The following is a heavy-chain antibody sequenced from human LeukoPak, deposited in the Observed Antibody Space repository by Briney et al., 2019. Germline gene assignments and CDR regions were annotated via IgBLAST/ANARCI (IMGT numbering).Heavy chain of an antibody. D-gene: IGHD6-13*01. CDR2: IYYSGST. CDR3: ARAGYSSSWYDRWFDP. Sequence: SETLSLTCGVSGGSISSSSYYWGWIRQPPGKGLEWIGSIYYSGSTYYNPSLKSRVTISVDTSKNQFSLKLSSVTAADTAVYYCARAGYSSSWYDRWFDPWGQGTLVTVSS. V-gene: IGHV4-39*07. CDR1: GGSISSSSYY. J-gene: IGHJ5*02.